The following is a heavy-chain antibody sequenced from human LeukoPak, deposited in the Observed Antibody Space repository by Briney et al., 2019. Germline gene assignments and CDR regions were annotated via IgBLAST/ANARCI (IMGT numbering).Heavy chain of an antibody. Sequence: SETLSLTCAVSGGSISSGGYSWSWIRQPPGKGLEWIGYIFHSGSTYYNPSLKSRVTMSVDRSKNQFSLNLTSVTAADTAVYYCAREHISGASPMDVWGQGTTVTVSS. CDR1: GGSISSGGYS. CDR2: IFHSGST. CDR3: AREHISGASPMDV. D-gene: IGHD6-19*01. J-gene: IGHJ6*02. V-gene: IGHV4-30-2*01.